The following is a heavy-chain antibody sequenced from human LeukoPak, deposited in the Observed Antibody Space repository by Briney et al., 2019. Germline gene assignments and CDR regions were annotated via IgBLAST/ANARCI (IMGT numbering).Heavy chain of an antibody. Sequence: GASLQISSKGSGYSFISYWIGWVRQMPGKGLEWMGIIYPGDSDTRYSPSFQGQVTISADKSISTAYLQWSSLKASDTAIYYCARGGLSGWYYWFDPWGRGTLVTVSS. D-gene: IGHD6-19*01. V-gene: IGHV5-51*01. J-gene: IGHJ5*02. CDR3: ARGGLSGWYYWFDP. CDR2: IYPGDSDT. CDR1: GYSFISYW.